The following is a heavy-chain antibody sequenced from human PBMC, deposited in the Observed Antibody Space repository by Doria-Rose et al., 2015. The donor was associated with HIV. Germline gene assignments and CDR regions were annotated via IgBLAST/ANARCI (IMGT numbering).Heavy chain of an antibody. D-gene: IGHD6-13*01. Sequence: QVQLVQSGPVLVKPTETLTLTCTVSGVSLSSPGMGVSWIRQPPGTALEWLANIFSDDERSCKTSLKSRLTIYRGTYKSQVVLTMTDMDPVDTATYYCARVKSSRWYHKYYFDFWGQGTLVIVSA. CDR3: ARVKSSRWYHKYYFDF. CDR1: GVSLSSPGMG. J-gene: IGHJ4*02. V-gene: IGHV2-26*01. CDR2: IFSDDER.